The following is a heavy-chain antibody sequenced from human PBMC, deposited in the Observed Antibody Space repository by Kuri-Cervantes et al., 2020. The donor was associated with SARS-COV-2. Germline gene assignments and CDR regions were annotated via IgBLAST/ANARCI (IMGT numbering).Heavy chain of an antibody. CDR2: IYYSGST. Sequence: SETLSLTCTVSGGSISSSSYYWGWIRQPPGKGLEWFGSIYYSGSTYYNPSLKSRVTISVDTSKNQFSLKLSPVTAADTAVYYCARHEWEPYYFDYWGQGTLVTVSS. CDR1: GGSISSSSYY. J-gene: IGHJ4*02. CDR3: ARHEWEPYYFDY. D-gene: IGHD1-26*01. V-gene: IGHV4-39*01.